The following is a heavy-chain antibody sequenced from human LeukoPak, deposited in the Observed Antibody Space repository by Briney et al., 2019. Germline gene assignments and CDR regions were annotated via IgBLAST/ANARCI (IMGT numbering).Heavy chain of an antibody. D-gene: IGHD6-19*01. CDR2: IIPILGIA. CDR1: GGTFSSYA. CDR3: ARHRAVAGSNYFDY. J-gene: IGHJ4*02. V-gene: IGHV1-69*04. Sequence: ASVKVSCKASGGTFSSYAISWVRQAPGQGLEWMGRIIPILGIANYARKFQGRVTITADKSTSTAYMELSSLRSEDTAVYYCARHRAVAGSNYFDYWGQGTLVTVSS.